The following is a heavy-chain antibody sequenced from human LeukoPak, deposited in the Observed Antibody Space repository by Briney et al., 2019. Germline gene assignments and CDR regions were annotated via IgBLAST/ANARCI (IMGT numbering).Heavy chain of an antibody. CDR1: GFTFSSHS. J-gene: IGHJ4*02. V-gene: IGHV3-48*01. CDR2: ISSSSTTI. Sequence: GGSLRLSCAASGFTFSSHSMIWVRKAPGKGLEWVSYISSSSTTIYYADSVKGRFTISRDNAKNSLYLQMNSLRAEDTAVYYCARGNSGGDYWGQGTLVTVSS. CDR3: ARGNSGGDY. D-gene: IGHD6-19*01.